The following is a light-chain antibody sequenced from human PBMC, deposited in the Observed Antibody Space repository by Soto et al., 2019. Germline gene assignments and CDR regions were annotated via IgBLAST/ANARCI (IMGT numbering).Light chain of an antibody. V-gene: IGKV4-1*01. Sequence: DIVMTQSPEYLAVSLGERATINWKSSQSVLYSSNNKNYLAWYQQKSGQPPKLIIYWASTRESGVPDRFSGSGSGTDFTLTINSLQAEDVASYYCQQYYNTPLTFGGGTKVDI. CDR1: QSVLYSSNNKNY. CDR3: QQYYNTPLT. J-gene: IGKJ4*01. CDR2: WAS.